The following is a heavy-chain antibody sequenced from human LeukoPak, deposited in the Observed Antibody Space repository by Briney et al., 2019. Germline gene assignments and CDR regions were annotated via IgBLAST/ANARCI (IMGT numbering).Heavy chain of an antibody. Sequence: PGGFLRLSCAASGFTFSSYAMSWVRQAPGKGREWGSAISGSGGSTYYADSVKGRFTISRDNSKNTLYLQMNSLRAEDTAVYYCAKTLDSYCSSTSCYHMDVWGKGTTVTVSS. CDR3: AKTLDSYCSSTSCYHMDV. CDR1: GFTFSSYA. CDR2: ISGSGGST. V-gene: IGHV3-23*01. J-gene: IGHJ6*03. D-gene: IGHD2-2*01.